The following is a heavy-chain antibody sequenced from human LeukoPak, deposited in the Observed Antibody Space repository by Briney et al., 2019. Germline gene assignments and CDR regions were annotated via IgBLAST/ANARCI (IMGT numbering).Heavy chain of an antibody. J-gene: IGHJ4*02. V-gene: IGHV3-30-3*01. CDR2: SSHDGANT. D-gene: IGHD1/OR15-1a*01. CDR1: GFALSSYA. CDR3: ARGGVEQGNRIYLDS. Sequence: GGSLRLSCAASGFALSSYAVLWVRHAPGKGLEWVTWSSHDGANTYSADFVKGRLTISRDNAKNTLYLQMNSLTIDDTAVYYCARGGVEQGNRIYLDSWGQGTLVTVSS.